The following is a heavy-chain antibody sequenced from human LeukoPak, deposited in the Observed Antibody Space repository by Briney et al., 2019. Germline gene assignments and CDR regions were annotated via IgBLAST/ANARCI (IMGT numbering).Heavy chain of an antibody. V-gene: IGHV4-34*01. Sequence: SETLSLTCAVYGGSFSGYYWSWIRQPPGKGLEWIGEINHSGSTNSNASLKSRVTISVDTSKNQFSLKLSSVTAADTAVYYCARGPYSSGWYNWFDPWGQGTLVTVSS. CDR1: GGSFSGYY. CDR3: ARGPYSSGWYNWFDP. CDR2: INHSGST. D-gene: IGHD6-19*01. J-gene: IGHJ5*02.